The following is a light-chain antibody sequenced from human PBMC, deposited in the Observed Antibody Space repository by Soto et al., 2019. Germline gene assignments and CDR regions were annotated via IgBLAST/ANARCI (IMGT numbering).Light chain of an antibody. V-gene: IGKV3-11*01. CDR2: DAS. J-gene: IGKJ1*01. CDR1: QSVDSY. CDR3: QHRSNWPPT. Sequence: EIVLTQSPATLSLSPGERATLSCRASQSVDSYLAWYQQTVGQAPRLLIYDASNRATGIPARFSGSGSGTDFTLTISRLEPEDFAVYYCQHRSNWPPTFGQGTKVEIK.